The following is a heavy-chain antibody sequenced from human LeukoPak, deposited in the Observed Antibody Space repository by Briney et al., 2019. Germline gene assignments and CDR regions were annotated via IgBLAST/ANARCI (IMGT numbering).Heavy chain of an antibody. V-gene: IGHV1-46*01. CDR3: ARDLVNYYDSSGYYPRGDRRYFDL. D-gene: IGHD3-22*01. CDR2: INPSGGST. Sequence: ASVKVSCKASGYTFTSYYMHWVRQAPGQGLEWMGIINPSGGSTSYAQKFQGRVTMTRDMSTSTVYMELSSLRSEDTAVYYCARDLVNYYDSSGYYPRGDRRYFDLWGRGTLVTVSS. CDR1: GYTFTSYY. J-gene: IGHJ2*01.